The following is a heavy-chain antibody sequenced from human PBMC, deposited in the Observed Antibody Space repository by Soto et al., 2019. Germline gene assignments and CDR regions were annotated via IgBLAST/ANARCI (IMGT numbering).Heavy chain of an antibody. J-gene: IGHJ5*02. V-gene: IGHV1-2*02. CDR3: ARDREGAWFDP. Sequence: ASVKVSCKASGYTFTGYYMHWVRQAPGQGLEWMGWINPNNGSTNYAQKXXXRVTMTTDTSTSTAYMELSSLRSDDTAVYYCARDREGAWFDPWGQGTLVTVSS. CDR2: INPNNGST. CDR1: GYTFTGYY.